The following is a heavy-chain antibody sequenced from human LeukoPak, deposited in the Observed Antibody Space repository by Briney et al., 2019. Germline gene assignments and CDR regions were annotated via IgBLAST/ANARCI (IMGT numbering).Heavy chain of an antibody. V-gene: IGHV3-23*01. CDR2: IIGSGGRT. J-gene: IGHJ4*02. CDR1: GITFSFYG. Sequence: GGTLRLSCAASGITFSFYGMSWVRQAPGKGLEWVSGIIGSGGRTYYADSVKGRFTISRDNSQNTLYLQINSLRAEDTAVYHCAKDRVGATLYFDYWGQGTLVTVSS. CDR3: AKDRVGATLYFDY. D-gene: IGHD1-26*01.